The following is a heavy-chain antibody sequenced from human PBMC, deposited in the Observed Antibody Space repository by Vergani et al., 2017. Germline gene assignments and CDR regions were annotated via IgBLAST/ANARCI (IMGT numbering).Heavy chain of an antibody. CDR1: GFTFDDYA. V-gene: IGHV3-43D*04. Sequence: EVRLVESGGVVVQPGGSLRLSCAASGFTFDDYAMHWVRQAPGKGLEWVSLISWDGGSTYYADSVKGRFTISRDNSKNSLYLQMNSLRAEDTALYYCAKPTMVRGVITNWYFDLWGRGTLVTVSS. CDR3: AKPTMVRGVITNWYFDL. CDR2: ISWDGGST. J-gene: IGHJ2*01. D-gene: IGHD3-10*01.